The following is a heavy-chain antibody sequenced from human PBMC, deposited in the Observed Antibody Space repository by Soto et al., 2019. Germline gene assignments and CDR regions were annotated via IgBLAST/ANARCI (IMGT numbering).Heavy chain of an antibody. J-gene: IGHJ4*02. D-gene: IGHD3-22*01. CDR1: GFTFGPYW. CDR3: ASGGSGYYNS. CDR2: INSDGGST. V-gene: IGHV3-74*01. Sequence: EVQLVESGGGLVQPGGSLRLSCAASGFTFGPYWMHWVRQVPGKGLVWLSRINSDGGSTNYADSVKGRFTISRDNAKSTLSLQMHSLRAEDTAVYYCASGGSGYYNSWGQGTLVTVSS.